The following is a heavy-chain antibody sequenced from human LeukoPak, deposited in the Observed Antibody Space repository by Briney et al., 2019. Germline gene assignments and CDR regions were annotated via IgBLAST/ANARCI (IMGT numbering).Heavy chain of an antibody. V-gene: IGHV4-31*03. CDR1: GGSISSGGYY. J-gene: IGHJ4*02. D-gene: IGHD1-26*01. Sequence: SETLSLTCTVSGGSISSGGYYWSWIRQHPGKGLEWIGYIYYSGSTNYNPSLKSRVTISVDTSKNQFSLKLSSVTAADTAVYYCARLIVGATPDYWGQGTLVTVSS. CDR2: IYYSGST. CDR3: ARLIVGATPDY.